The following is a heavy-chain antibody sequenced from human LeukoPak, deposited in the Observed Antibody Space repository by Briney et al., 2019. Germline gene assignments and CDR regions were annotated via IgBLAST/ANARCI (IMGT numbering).Heavy chain of an antibody. CDR1: GYTFTGYY. CDR2: INPNSGGT. V-gene: IGHV1-2*02. D-gene: IGHD5-24*01. Sequence: ASVKVSCKASGYTFTGYYMHWVRQATGQGREWMGWINPNSGGTNYAQKFQGRVTMTRDTSTSTVYMELSGLRSEDTALYYCARIGDGYNDAYDIWGQGTMVTVSS. J-gene: IGHJ3*02. CDR3: ARIGDGYNDAYDI.